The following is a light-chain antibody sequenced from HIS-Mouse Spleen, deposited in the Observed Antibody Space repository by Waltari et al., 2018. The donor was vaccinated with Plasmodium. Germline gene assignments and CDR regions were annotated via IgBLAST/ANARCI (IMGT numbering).Light chain of an antibody. Sequence: QSALTQPRSVSGSPEQSVTISCPGTSSDVGGYNFAPWYQQHPGKAPKLMIYDVSKRPSGVPDRFSGAKSGNTASLTISGLQAEDEADYYCCSYAGSYTYVFGTGTKVTVL. CDR2: DVS. J-gene: IGLJ1*01. V-gene: IGLV2-11*01. CDR3: CSYAGSYTYV. CDR1: SSDVGGYNF.